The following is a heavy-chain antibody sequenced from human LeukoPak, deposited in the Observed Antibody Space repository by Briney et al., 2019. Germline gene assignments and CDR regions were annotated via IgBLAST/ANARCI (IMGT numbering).Heavy chain of an antibody. CDR1: GFTVSSNY. CDR3: ARVSPFDY. CDR2: TYSGGST. Sequence: RGSLRLSCAASGFTVSSNYMSWVRQAPGKGLEWVSVTYSGGSTYYADSVKGRFTISRDSSKNTLYLQMNSLRVEVTAVYYCARVSPFDYWGQGTLVTVSS. V-gene: IGHV3-66*01. J-gene: IGHJ4*02.